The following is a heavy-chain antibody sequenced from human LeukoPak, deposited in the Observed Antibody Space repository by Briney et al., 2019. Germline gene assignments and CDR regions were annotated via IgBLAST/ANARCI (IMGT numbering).Heavy chain of an antibody. CDR1: GYTFTSYD. D-gene: IGHD2-15*01. Sequence: GASVKVSCKASGYTFTSYDINWVRQATGQGLEWMGWMNPNSGNTGYAQKFQGRVTMTRNTSISTAYMELSSLRSEDTAVYYCAREVKKVVVAAKDEPYYYYGMDVWGQGTTVTVSS. J-gene: IGHJ6*02. V-gene: IGHV1-8*01. CDR2: MNPNSGNT. CDR3: AREVKKVVVAAKDEPYYYYGMDV.